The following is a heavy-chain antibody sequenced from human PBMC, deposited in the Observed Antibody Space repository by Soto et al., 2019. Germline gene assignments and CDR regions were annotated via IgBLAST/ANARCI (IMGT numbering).Heavy chain of an antibody. Sequence: QVQLVESGGGVVQPGRSLRLSCAASGFTFSSYGMHWVRQAPGKGLEWVALISYDGSNKYYADSVKGRSTISRDNSKNTLYLQMNSLRTEDTAVYYCAKDLGHGGRGAFEIWGQGTMVTVSS. CDR3: AKDLGHGGRGAFEI. CDR2: ISYDGSNK. CDR1: GFTFSSYG. D-gene: IGHD7-27*01. J-gene: IGHJ3*02. V-gene: IGHV3-30*18.